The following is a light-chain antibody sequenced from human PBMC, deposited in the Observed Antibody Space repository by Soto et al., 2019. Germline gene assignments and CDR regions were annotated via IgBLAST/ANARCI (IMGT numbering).Light chain of an antibody. J-gene: IGLJ3*02. CDR1: SSDVGGYKY. CDR3: SSYTSSSTWV. CDR2: AVN. Sequence: QSVLTQPASVSGSPGQSITISCTGTSSDVGGYKYVSWYQHHPGQAPKLMIHAVNSRPSGVSTRFSGSKPGNTASLTISGLQPEDEADYYCSSYTSSSTWVFGGGTKVTVL. V-gene: IGLV2-14*01.